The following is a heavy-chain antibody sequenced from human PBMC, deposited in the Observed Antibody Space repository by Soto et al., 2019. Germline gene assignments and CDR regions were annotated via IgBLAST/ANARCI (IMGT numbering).Heavy chain of an antibody. CDR1: GFTSSSYW. CDR2: IKQDGSEK. V-gene: IGHV3-7*03. J-gene: IGHJ6*02. CDR3: ARSPSVLRFLEWLSNYYYYYGMDV. Sequence: LRLSCAASGFTSSSYWMSWVRQAPGKGLEWVANIKQDGSEKYYVDSVKGRFTISRDNAKNSLYLQMNSLRAEDTAVYYCARSPSVLRFLEWLSNYYYYYGMDVWGQGTTVTVSS. D-gene: IGHD3-3*01.